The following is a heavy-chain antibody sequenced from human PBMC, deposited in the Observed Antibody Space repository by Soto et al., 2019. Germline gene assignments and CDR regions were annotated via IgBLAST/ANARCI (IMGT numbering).Heavy chain of an antibody. CDR3: ARFASGKSAST. Sequence: EVQVVESGGGLVQPGGSLRLSCAGSGFTFSDYWMSWARQAPGKGLEWVANIKYDGSEEYYVDSVRGRFTISRDNAMNPVHPQMNSLRADDTAVYYCARFASGKSASTWGQGTLVTVSS. V-gene: IGHV3-7*05. CDR2: IKYDGSEE. CDR1: GFTFSDYW. J-gene: IGHJ5*02. D-gene: IGHD5-12*01.